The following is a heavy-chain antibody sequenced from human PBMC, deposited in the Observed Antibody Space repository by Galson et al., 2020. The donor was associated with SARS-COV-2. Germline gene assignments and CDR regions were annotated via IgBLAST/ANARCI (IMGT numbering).Heavy chain of an antibody. J-gene: IGHJ6*02. CDR1: GFTFSSYS. V-gene: IGHV3-48*04. D-gene: IGHD6-13*01. Sequence: ESLKISCAASGFTFSSYSMNWVRQAPGKGLEWVSYISSSSGTIYYADSVKGRFTIARDNAKNSLHLQMNSLRVEDTAVYYCARGHSSSEDMHYYGMDVWGRGTTVTVSS. CDR3: ARGHSSSEDMHYYGMDV. CDR2: ISSSSGTI.